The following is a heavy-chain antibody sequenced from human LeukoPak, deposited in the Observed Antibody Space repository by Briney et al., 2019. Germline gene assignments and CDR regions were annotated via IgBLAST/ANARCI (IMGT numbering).Heavy chain of an antibody. J-gene: IGHJ4*02. Sequence: SETLSLTCTVSGGSVSSTTYYWSWIRQPPGKGLEWIASINYSGSTYYNPSLKSRVTISVDTSENQFSLKLSSVTAADTAVYYCARYVVYGSGKYYFDYWGQGTLVTVSP. CDR3: ARYVVYGSGKYYFDY. CDR1: GGSVSSTTYY. CDR2: INYSGST. V-gene: IGHV4-39*01. D-gene: IGHD3-10*01.